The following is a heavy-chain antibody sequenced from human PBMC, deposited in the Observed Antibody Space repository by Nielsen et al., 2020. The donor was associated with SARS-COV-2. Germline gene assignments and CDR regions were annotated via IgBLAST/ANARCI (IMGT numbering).Heavy chain of an antibody. D-gene: IGHD6-19*01. V-gene: IGHV4-34*01. J-gene: IGHJ6*03. Sequence: SETLSLTCAVSGGSFSGYYWSWIRQPPGKGLGGIGEIKHSGSTNYNPALKRRVTISVDTSKNQFSLKLSSVTAADTAVYYCARGRYSSGWYAGYYYYYMDVWGKGTTVTVSS. CDR3: ARGRYSSGWYAGYYYYYMDV. CDR2: IKHSGST. CDR1: GGSFSGYY.